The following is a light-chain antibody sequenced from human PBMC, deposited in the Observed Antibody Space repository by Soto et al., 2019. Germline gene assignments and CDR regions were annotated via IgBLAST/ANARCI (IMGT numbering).Light chain of an antibody. CDR2: DVS. CDR3: CSYTTSNTRQIV. CDR1: SSDVGGYNY. V-gene: IGLV2-14*01. J-gene: IGLJ1*01. Sequence: QSVLTQPASVSGSPGQSITISCTGTSSDVGGYNYVSWYQQHPGKAPKFMIYDVSNRPSGVSNRFSGSKSGNTASPTISGLLAEDEADYYCCSYTTSNTRQIVFGTGTKVTVL.